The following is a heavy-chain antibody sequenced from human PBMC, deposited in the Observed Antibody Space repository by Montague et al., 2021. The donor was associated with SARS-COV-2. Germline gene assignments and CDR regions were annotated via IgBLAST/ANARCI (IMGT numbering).Heavy chain of an antibody. CDR1: GDSLSSGSYY. J-gene: IGHJ6*02. V-gene: IGHV4-61*02. Sequence: TLSLTCSVSGDSLSSGSYYWSWIRQPAGKGLEWIGRIYRGGSPNYXPSLKSRVTISGDMSKNQFSLNVRSVTAADTAVYYCTRDPITGTTGTIYNYYGMDVWGQGTTVTVSS. D-gene: IGHD1-20*01. CDR3: TRDPITGTTGTIYNYYGMDV. CDR2: IYRGGSP.